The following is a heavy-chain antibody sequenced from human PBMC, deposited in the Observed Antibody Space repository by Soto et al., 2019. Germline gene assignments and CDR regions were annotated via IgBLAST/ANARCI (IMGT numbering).Heavy chain of an antibody. CDR2: IRGNGSNK. D-gene: IGHD5-18*01. CDR3: ARDGVDTAISGYYYYDMDV. V-gene: IGHV3-23*01. J-gene: IGHJ6*02. Sequence: PGGSLRLSCAASGFTFSSYAMSWVRQAPGKGLEWVSVIRGNGSNKYYADSVKGRFTISRDNSKNTLYLQMNSLRAEDTAVYYCARDGVDTAISGYYYYDMDVWGQGTTVTVSS. CDR1: GFTFSSYA.